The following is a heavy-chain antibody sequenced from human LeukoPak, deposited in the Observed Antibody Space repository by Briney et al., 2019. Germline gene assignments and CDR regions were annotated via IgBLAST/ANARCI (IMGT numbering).Heavy chain of an antibody. CDR1: GFTVSSNY. V-gene: IGHV3-20*04. CDR3: ARDGNVIAAAGNAGMGLFDY. J-gene: IGHJ4*02. CDR2: INWNGGST. Sequence: PGGSLRLSCAASGFTVSSNYMSWVRQAPGKGLEWVSGINWNGGSTGYADAVKGRFTISRDNAKNSLSLQMNSLRAEDTALYYCARDGNVIAAAGNAGMGLFDYWGQGTLVTVSS. D-gene: IGHD6-13*01.